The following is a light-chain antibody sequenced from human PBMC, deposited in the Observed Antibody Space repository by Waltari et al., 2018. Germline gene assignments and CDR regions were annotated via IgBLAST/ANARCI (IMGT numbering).Light chain of an antibody. CDR3: QTWDRKSQV. J-gene: IGLJ3*02. CDR1: NLGDEH. Sequence: SYDLTQPTSVSVSPGQTGCISCSGDNLGDEHACWYQKKAGQSPILVIFEDDKRPSGIPERFSGSKSGNTATLTISGAQSSDEADYYCQTWDRKSQVFGGGTKLTVL. V-gene: IGLV3-1*01. CDR2: EDD.